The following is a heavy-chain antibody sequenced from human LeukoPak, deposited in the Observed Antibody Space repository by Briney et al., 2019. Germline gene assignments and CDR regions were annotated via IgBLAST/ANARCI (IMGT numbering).Heavy chain of an antibody. Sequence: SETLSLTCTVSGGSISSYYWSWIRQPPGKGLEWIGHIYYSGSTNYNPSLKSRVTISVDTSKNQFSLKLSSVTAADTAVYYCAREPMVRGVSRYFDYWGQGTLVTVSS. CDR2: IYYSGST. CDR1: GGSISSYY. V-gene: IGHV4-59*01. CDR3: AREPMVRGVSRYFDY. D-gene: IGHD3-10*01. J-gene: IGHJ4*02.